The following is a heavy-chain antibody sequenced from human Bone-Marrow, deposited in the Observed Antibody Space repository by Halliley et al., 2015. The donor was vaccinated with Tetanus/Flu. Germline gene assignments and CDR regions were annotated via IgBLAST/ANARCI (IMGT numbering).Heavy chain of an antibody. J-gene: IGHJ4*02. D-gene: IGHD3-3*01. V-gene: IGHV4-4*02. Sequence: TLSLTCAVSGDSISSHDWWSWVRQSPGKGLEWIGEIHHSGGTNFNPSLKSRVTISVDKSKNQFSLKVSSVTAADTALNYCTRNGYYTHVYWGRGALVTVSS. CDR3: TRNGYYTHVY. CDR1: GDSISSHDW. CDR2: IHHSGGT.